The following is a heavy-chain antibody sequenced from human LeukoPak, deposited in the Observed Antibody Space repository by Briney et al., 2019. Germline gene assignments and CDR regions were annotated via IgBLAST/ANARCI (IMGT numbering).Heavy chain of an antibody. J-gene: IGHJ4*02. D-gene: IGHD3-16*02. Sequence: ASVKVSCKVSGYTLTELSMHWVRQAPGKGLEWMGGFDPEDGETIYAQKFQGRVTMTGDTSTDTAYMELSSLRSEDTAVYYCATSTSNYVWGSYRYWAYWGQGTLVTVSS. V-gene: IGHV1-24*01. CDR2: FDPEDGET. CDR3: ATSTSNYVWGSYRYWAY. CDR1: GYTLTELS.